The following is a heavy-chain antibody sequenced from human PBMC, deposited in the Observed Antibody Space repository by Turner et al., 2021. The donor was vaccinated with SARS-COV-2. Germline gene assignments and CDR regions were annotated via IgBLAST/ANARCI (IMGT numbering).Heavy chain of an antibody. CDR1: GGSFSGYF. V-gene: IGHV4-34*01. CDR2: INHSGST. Sequence: QVQLQQWGAGLLKPSETLSLTCAVYGGSFSGYFWSWIRQPPGKGLEWIGEINHSGSTNYNPSLKSRVTISVDTSKNQFSLKLSSVTAADTAVYYCARGQGWLQPPFGYWGQGTLVIVSS. J-gene: IGHJ4*02. CDR3: ARGQGWLQPPFGY. D-gene: IGHD3-3*01.